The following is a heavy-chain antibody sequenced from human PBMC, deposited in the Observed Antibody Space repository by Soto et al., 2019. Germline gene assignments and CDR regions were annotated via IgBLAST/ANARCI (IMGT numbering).Heavy chain of an antibody. CDR3: ARVGAYDFWSGSSANYGMDV. V-gene: IGHV3-33*01. J-gene: IGHJ6*02. D-gene: IGHD3-3*01. CDR1: GFTFSSYG. Sequence: GGSLRLSCAASGFTFSSYGMHWVRQAPGKGLEWVAVIWYDGSNKYYADSVKGRFTISRDNSKNTLYLQMNSLRAEDTAVYYCARVGAYDFWSGSSANYGMDVWGQGTTVTVSS. CDR2: IWYDGSNK.